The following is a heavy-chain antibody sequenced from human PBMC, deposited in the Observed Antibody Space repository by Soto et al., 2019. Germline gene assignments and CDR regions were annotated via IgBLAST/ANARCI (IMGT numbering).Heavy chain of an antibody. Sequence: QVQLVQSGAEVKKPGSSVKVSCKASGVTFSSYDISWVRQAPGQGLEWMGGIIPIFGTANYAQKFQGRVTITADESTSTGYMELSSLRSEDTAVYYCASTVSRYYYYGMDVWGQGTTVTVSS. V-gene: IGHV1-69*12. CDR1: GVTFSSYD. CDR2: IIPIFGTA. J-gene: IGHJ6*02. CDR3: ASTVSRYYYYGMDV. D-gene: IGHD4-4*01.